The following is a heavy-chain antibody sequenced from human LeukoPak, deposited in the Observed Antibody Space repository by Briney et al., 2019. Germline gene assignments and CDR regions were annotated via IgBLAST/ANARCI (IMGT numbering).Heavy chain of an antibody. CDR1: EYTFTSYY. Sequence: ASVKVSCKASEYTFTSYYMHWVRQAPGQGLEWMGIINPSGGSTSYAQKFQGRVTMTRDTSTSTVYMELSSLRSEDTAVYYCAREISDGYCSSTSCYGWAYWGQGTLVTVSS. D-gene: IGHD2-2*01. CDR2: INPSGGST. J-gene: IGHJ4*02. CDR3: AREISDGYCSSTSCYGWAY. V-gene: IGHV1-46*01.